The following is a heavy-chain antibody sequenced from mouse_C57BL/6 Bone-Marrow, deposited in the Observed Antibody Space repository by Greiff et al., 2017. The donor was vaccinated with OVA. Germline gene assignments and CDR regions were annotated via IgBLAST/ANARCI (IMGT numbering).Heavy chain of an antibody. Sequence: QVQLQQPGAELVKPGASVKVSCKASGYTFTSYWMHWVKQRPGQGLEWIGRIHPSDSDTNYNQKFKGKATLTVDKSSSTAYMQLSSLTSEDSAVYYCAIYESNYPLAYWGQGTLVTVSA. V-gene: IGHV1-74*01. J-gene: IGHJ3*01. CDR1: GYTFTSYW. D-gene: IGHD2-5*01. CDR3: AIYESNYPLAY. CDR2: IHPSDSDT.